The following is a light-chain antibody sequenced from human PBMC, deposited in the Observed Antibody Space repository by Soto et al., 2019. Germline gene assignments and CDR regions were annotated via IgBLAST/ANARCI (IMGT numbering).Light chain of an antibody. CDR1: QNIAEF. J-gene: IGKJ4*01. V-gene: IGKV1-39*01. CDR3: QQFYSPVLS. Sequence: DVQMTQSPSSLSASIGDRVTLTCPASQNIAEFLNWYQVKSDKGPKLLIYGTSTLQSGVPSRFSGEGSGTEFTLAISNLHPEDFAVYYSQQFYSPVLSFGGGTRVELK. CDR2: GTS.